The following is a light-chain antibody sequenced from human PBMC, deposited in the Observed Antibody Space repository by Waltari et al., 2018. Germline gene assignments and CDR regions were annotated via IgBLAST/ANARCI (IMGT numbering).Light chain of an antibody. J-gene: IGLJ3*02. Sequence: QLVLTQSPSASASLGASVKLTCTLSSGHSSNIIAWHQQQPGKGPRYLMRVNSDGSHSKGDEIPDRFSGSSSWAERYLTISSLQSDDEADYYCQTGGHGTWVFGGGTKLTVL. V-gene: IGLV4-69*01. CDR3: QTGGHGTWV. CDR1: SGHSSNI. CDR2: VNSDGSH.